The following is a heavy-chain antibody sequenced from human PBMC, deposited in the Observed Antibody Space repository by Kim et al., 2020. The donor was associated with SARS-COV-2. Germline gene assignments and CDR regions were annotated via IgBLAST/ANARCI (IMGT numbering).Heavy chain of an antibody. CDR2: INHSGST. V-gene: IGHV4-34*01. CDR1: GGSFSGYY. CDR3: ARTQERGYSYGFDFDY. D-gene: IGHD5-18*01. Sequence: SETLSLTCAVYGGSFSGYYWSWIRQPPGKGLEWIGEINHSGSTNYNPYLKSRVTISVDTSKNQFSLMLSSVTAADTAVYYCARTQERGYSYGFDFDYWGQGTLVNVSS. J-gene: IGHJ4*02.